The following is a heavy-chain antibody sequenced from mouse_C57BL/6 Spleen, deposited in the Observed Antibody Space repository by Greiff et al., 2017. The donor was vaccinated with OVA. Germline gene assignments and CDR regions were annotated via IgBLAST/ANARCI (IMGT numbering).Heavy chain of an antibody. V-gene: IGHV1-47*01. CDR2: FHPYNDDT. Sequence: VHLVESGAELVKPGASVKMSCKASGYTFTTYPIEWMKQNHGKSLEWIGNFHPYNDDTKYNEKFKGKATLTVEKSSSTVYLELSRLTSDDSAVYYCARGEYYSNHWYFDVWGTGTTVTVSS. J-gene: IGHJ1*03. CDR3: ARGEYYSNHWYFDV. D-gene: IGHD2-5*01. CDR1: GYTFTTYP.